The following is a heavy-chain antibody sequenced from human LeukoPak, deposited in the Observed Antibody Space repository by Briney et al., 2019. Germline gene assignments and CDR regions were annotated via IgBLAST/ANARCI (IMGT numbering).Heavy chain of an antibody. CDR1: GGSVSGYC. Sequence: SEALFLTCTVSGGSVSGYCWSWIRQAAGKGLEWIGRVYVSGTHYYNPSLMNRVTMSVDTSKNQFSLMLRFVTAADTAVYYCVRGDYYDSSGYALDYWGQGALVTVSS. V-gene: IGHV4-4*07. CDR3: VRGDYYDSSGYALDY. J-gene: IGHJ4*02. CDR2: VYVSGTH. D-gene: IGHD3-22*01.